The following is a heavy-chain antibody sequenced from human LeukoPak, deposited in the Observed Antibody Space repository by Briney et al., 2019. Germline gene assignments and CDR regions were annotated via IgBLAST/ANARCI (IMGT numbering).Heavy chain of an antibody. D-gene: IGHD2-21*02. J-gene: IGHJ6*02. V-gene: IGHV3-23*01. Sequence: GGSLRRSSAASGVTSTSNVISWFGQPPGKGLGWLADISGSGGSTYYADSVKGRFTISRDNSKNTLYLQLNSLSAEDTAVYYCAKKGDNYDYGMDVWGQGTTVTV. CDR3: AKKGDNYDYGMDV. CDR1: GVTSTSNV. CDR2: ISGSGGST.